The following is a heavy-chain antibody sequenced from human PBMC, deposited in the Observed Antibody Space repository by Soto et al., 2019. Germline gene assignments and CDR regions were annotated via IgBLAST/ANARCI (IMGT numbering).Heavy chain of an antibody. J-gene: IGHJ6*02. D-gene: IGHD4-17*01. CDR3: ARSTSPSTVTLPYYYYGMDV. CDR2: INAGNGNT. Sequence: ASVKVSCKYSGYTFTDYAIHCVRQAPGQRLEWMGWINAGNGNTKCSQKFQGRVTITRDTSATTAYMELSRLTSEDTSVYYCARSTSPSTVTLPYYYYGMDVWGQGTTVTVSS. CDR1: GYTFTDYA. V-gene: IGHV1-3*01.